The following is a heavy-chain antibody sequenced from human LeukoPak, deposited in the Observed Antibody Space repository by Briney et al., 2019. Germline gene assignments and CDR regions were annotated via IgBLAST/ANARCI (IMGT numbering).Heavy chain of an antibody. V-gene: IGHV4-34*01. D-gene: IGHD2-15*01. Sequence: PSETLSLTCAVYGGSFSGYYWSWIRQPPGKWLEWIGEINHSGSTNYNPSLKSRVTISVDTSKNQFSLKLSSVTAADTAVYYCARGGVRWYSPLFDYWGQGTLVTVSS. CDR3: ARGGVRWYSPLFDY. CDR2: INHSGST. CDR1: GGSFSGYY. J-gene: IGHJ4*02.